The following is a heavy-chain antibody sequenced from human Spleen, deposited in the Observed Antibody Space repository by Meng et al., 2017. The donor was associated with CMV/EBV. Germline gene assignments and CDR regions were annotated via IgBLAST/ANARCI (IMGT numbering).Heavy chain of an antibody. V-gene: IGHV3-13*03. D-gene: IGHD2-15*01. CDR1: GFTFSSYD. J-gene: IGHJ4*02. CDR2: IGTAGDT. Sequence: GESLKISCAACGFTFSSYDMHWVRQATGKGLEWVSAIGTAGDTYYPGSVKGQFTISRDNSKNTLYLQMNSLRAEDTAVYYCAKDQGDIVVVLDYWGQGTLVTVSS. CDR3: AKDQGDIVVVLDY.